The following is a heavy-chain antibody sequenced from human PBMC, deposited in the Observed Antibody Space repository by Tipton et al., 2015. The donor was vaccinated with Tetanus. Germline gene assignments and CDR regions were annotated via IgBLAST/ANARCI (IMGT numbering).Heavy chain of an antibody. CDR3: ARGVIRCTGGDCFKYFFYGMDV. Sequence: SLRLSCAASGFAFSPYTFHWVRQAPGKGLEWVALISYDGITNYYADSVKGRFTISRDNSKNTLNLHMNSLGSEDTAVYYCARGVIRCTGGDCFKYFFYGMDVWGQGTTVTVSS. CDR2: ISYDGITN. D-gene: IGHD2-21*02. CDR1: GFAFSPYT. V-gene: IGHV3-30-3*01. J-gene: IGHJ6*02.